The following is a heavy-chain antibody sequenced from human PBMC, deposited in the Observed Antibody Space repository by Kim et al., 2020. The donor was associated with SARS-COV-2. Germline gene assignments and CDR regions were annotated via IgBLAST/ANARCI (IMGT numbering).Heavy chain of an antibody. V-gene: IGHV4-39*01. J-gene: IGHJ4*02. CDR3: ARQEGATAGTSHFDY. CDR1: GGSISSSTYY. Sequence: SETLSLTYTVSGGSISSSTYYWAWFRQPPGKGLEWIGSIYYSGSTYYNRYLKRRVTISIDTSKNQFSLRLISVTAAETAVFYCARQEGATAGTSHFDYWGQGVLVTVSS. D-gene: IGHD6-13*01. CDR2: IYYSGST.